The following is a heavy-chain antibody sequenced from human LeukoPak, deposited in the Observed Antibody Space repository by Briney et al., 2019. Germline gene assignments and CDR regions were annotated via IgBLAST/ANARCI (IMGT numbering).Heavy chain of an antibody. Sequence: SETLSLTCAVYGGSFSGYYWSWIRQPPWKGLEWIGEINHSGSTNYNPSLKSRVTISVDTSKNQFSLKLSSVTAADTAVYYCARRGSFEDYGSGSYWLDYWGQGALVTVSS. CDR1: GGSFSGYY. V-gene: IGHV4-34*01. CDR3: ARRGSFEDYGSGSYWLDY. J-gene: IGHJ4*02. CDR2: INHSGST. D-gene: IGHD3-10*01.